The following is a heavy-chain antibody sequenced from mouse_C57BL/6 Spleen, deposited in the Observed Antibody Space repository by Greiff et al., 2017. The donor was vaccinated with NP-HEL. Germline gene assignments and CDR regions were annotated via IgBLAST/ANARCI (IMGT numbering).Heavy chain of an antibody. V-gene: IGHV1-69*01. CDR3: ATGTYFDY. D-gene: IGHD4-1*01. CDR1: GYTFTSYW. CDR2: IDPSDSYT. J-gene: IGHJ2*01. Sequence: QVQLQQPGAELVMPGASVKLSCKASGYTFTSYWMHWVKQRPGQGLEWIGEIDPSDSYTNYNQKFKGKSTLTVDKSSSTAYMQLSSLTSEDSAVYYCATGTYFDYWGQGTTLTVSS.